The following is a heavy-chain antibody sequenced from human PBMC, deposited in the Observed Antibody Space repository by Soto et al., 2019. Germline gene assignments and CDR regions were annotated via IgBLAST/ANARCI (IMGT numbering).Heavy chain of an antibody. CDR2: INHSGST. CDR1: GFSFIGYY. CDR3: ARGRSSGSDY. Sequence: SATXSLTCAFYGFSFIGYYLSWIRQPPGKGLEWIGEINHSGSTNYNPSLKSRVTISVDTSKNQFSLKLSSVTAADTAVYYCARGRSSGSDYWGQGTLVTV. V-gene: IGHV4-34*01. J-gene: IGHJ4*02. D-gene: IGHD6-19*01.